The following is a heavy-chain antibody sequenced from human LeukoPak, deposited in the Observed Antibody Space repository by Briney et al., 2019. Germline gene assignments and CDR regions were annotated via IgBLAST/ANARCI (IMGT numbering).Heavy chain of an antibody. Sequence: PGGSLRLSCVASGFIVSSNYLKWVRQAQRKGREWLSIIYVGDNVYYADSVKGRFTISRDTSRNTVYLQMNSLTAEDTAIYYCARGIRSNDGGAYYPYHFDYWGQGTLVTVSS. V-gene: IGHV3-53*01. CDR2: IYVGDNV. J-gene: IGHJ4*02. CDR1: GFIVSSNY. CDR3: ARGIRSNDGGAYYPYHFDY. D-gene: IGHD3-22*01.